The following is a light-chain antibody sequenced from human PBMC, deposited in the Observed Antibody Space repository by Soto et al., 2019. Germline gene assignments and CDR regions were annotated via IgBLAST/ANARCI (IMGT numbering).Light chain of an antibody. J-gene: IGKJ1*01. V-gene: IGKV2-28*01. CDR3: MQAVQTPWS. CDR1: QSLLHSNGFNY. CDR2: MAS. Sequence: EIVVTQSPLSLPVILGEPASISCRSSQSLLHSNGFNYLDWYLQRPGQSPQLLIYMASSRASGVPDRFSGSGSGTDFTLKITRVEAEDVGIYYCMQAVQTPWSFGQGTKVDIK.